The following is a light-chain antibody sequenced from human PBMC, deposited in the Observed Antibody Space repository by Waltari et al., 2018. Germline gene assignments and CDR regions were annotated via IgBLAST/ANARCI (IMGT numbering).Light chain of an antibody. CDR3: QVWDSSSEPL. CDR2: DDT. Sequence: SYVLRQPPSVSVVPGRRGRTTCGGDFGPTRGVRWYQHRAGQAPIWVIYDDTDRPSGIPERFSGSSSGNTATLTISRVEAGDEADYYCQVWDSSSEPLCGGGTKLTVL. J-gene: IGLJ3*02. V-gene: IGLV3-21*03. CDR1: FGPTRG.